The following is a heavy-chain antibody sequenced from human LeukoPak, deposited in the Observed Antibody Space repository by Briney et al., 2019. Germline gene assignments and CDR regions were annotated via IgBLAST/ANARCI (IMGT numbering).Heavy chain of an antibody. J-gene: IGHJ5*02. CDR2: IYHNGGA. V-gene: IGHV4-38-2*02. D-gene: IGHD2-2*01. CDR3: ARDPRWLTPDCTSTSCYENYFDP. CDR1: GYSINNGYQ. Sequence: PSETLSLTCAVSGYSINNGYQWAWIRQSPVRGLEWIGSIYHNGGAHYNPSLRSRVVISVDTSNNQFSLRLSSVTVADTAVYYCARDPRWLTPDCTSTSCYENYFDPWGRGTLVTVSS.